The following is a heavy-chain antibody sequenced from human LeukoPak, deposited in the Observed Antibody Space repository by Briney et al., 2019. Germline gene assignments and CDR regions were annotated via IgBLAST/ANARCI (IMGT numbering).Heavy chain of an antibody. J-gene: IGHJ4*02. CDR2: IYHSGST. CDR3: ARGEDYGDYVGFDY. V-gene: IGHV4-38-2*02. Sequence: SETLSLTCSVSGGSISNYYWGWIRQPPGKGLEWIGSIYHSGSTYYNPSLKSRVTISVDTSKNQFSLKLSSVTAADTAVYYCARGEDYGDYVGFDYWGQGTLVTVSS. CDR1: GGSISNYY. D-gene: IGHD4-17*01.